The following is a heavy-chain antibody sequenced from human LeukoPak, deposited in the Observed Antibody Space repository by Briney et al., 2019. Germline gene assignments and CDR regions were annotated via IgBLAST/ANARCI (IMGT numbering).Heavy chain of an antibody. D-gene: IGHD5-24*01. CDR1: GYTFTGYY. V-gene: IGHV1-2*02. Sequence: GASVKVSCKASGYTFTGYYMHWVRQAPGQGLEWMGWINPNSGGTNYAQKLQGRVTMTTDTSTSTAYMELRSLRSDDTAVYYCARVLIGDGYNQDYWGQGTLVTVSS. CDR2: INPNSGGT. CDR3: ARVLIGDGYNQDY. J-gene: IGHJ4*02.